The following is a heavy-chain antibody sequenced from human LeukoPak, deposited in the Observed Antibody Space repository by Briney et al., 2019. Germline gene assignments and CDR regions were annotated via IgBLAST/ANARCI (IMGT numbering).Heavy chain of an antibody. V-gene: IGHV3-48*03. Sequence: GGSLRLSCAASGFTFSSYEMNWVRQPPGKGLEWVSYISSSGSTIYYADSVKGRFTISRDNAKSSLYLQMNSLRAEDTAVYYCARIVVVVAATIGFDPWGQGTLVTVSS. CDR3: ARIVVVVAATIGFDP. D-gene: IGHD2-15*01. CDR1: GFTFSSYE. CDR2: ISSSGSTI. J-gene: IGHJ5*02.